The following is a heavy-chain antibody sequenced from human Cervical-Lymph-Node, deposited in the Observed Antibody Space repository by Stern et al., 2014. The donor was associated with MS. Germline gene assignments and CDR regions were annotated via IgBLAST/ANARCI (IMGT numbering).Heavy chain of an antibody. D-gene: IGHD3-10*01. CDR3: ATDRGVK. CDR2: FDPEDDET. CDR1: GHPLSELA. J-gene: IGHJ4*02. V-gene: IGHV1-24*01. Sequence: QVQLVQSGAEVKKPGASVTVSCNVSGHPLSELAIHWLRQPPTSGLEWLGQFDPEDDETIYAQRLQGRLTMTEDTNTGTAYMTLTALTSDDTAVYYCATDRGVKWGPGTLVAVSS.